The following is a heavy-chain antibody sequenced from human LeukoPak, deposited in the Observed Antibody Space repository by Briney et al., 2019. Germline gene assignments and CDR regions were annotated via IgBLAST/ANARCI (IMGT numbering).Heavy chain of an antibody. V-gene: IGHV3-23*01. J-gene: IGHJ4*02. D-gene: IGHD6-19*01. CDR3: ARDRGGWYSDS. CDR1: GFTFSSYA. CDR2: ISGSGGST. Sequence: GGSLRLSCAASGFTFSSYAMSWVRQAPGKGLEWVSAISGSGGSTYYADSVKGRFTISRDNAKNSLYLQMNSLRAEDTAVYYCARDRGGWYSDSWGQGTLVTVSS.